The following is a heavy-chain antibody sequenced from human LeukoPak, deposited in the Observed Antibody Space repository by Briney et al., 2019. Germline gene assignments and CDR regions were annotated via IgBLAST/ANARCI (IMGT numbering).Heavy chain of an antibody. J-gene: IGHJ4*02. D-gene: IGHD1-1*01. CDR2: INPVSGDT. V-gene: IGHV1-2*06. CDR1: GYTFTGFY. Sequence: ASMKVSCKASGYTFTGFYLHWVRQAPGQGLEWMGRINPVSGDTNYGQKFQGRVTMTRDTSISTAYMELTRLRSDDTAVYYCARGGIGEGTVFVYWGQGTLVTVSS. CDR3: ARGGIGEGTVFVY.